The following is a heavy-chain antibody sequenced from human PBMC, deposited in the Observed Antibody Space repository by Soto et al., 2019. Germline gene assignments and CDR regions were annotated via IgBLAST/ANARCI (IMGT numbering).Heavy chain of an antibody. J-gene: IGHJ4*02. D-gene: IGHD4-17*01. Sequence: QVQLVESGGGVVQPGRSLRLSCAASRFTFSSYGMHWVRQAPGKGLEWVAVIWYDGSNKYYADSVKGRFTISRDNSKNTLYLQMNSLRAEDTAVYYCAREPYGDYDDWGQGTLVTVSS. CDR2: IWYDGSNK. CDR3: AREPYGDYDD. V-gene: IGHV3-33*01. CDR1: RFTFSSYG.